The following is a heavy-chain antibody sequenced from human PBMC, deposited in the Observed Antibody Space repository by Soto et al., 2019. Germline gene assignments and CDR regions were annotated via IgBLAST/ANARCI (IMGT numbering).Heavy chain of an antibody. Sequence: QVQVVESGGGMVQPGRSLKLPCAASGFTFSNYGMHWVRQAPGKGLEWVAVISHDETYKDYADSVRGRFTISRDNSENTLYLQMISLRAQDAAVYFCARDIWRDGYRYFDYWGQGTLVTVSS. CDR2: ISHDETYK. CDR3: ARDIWRDGYRYFDY. D-gene: IGHD5-12*01. V-gene: IGHV3-33*01. J-gene: IGHJ4*02. CDR1: GFTFSNYG.